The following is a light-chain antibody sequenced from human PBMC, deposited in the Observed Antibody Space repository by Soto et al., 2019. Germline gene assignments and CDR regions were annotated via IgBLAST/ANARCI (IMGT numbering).Light chain of an antibody. Sequence: EMVMTQSPGTLSLSTGETATLSCRASQSVSSNYVAWFHQKPGQAPRLLIYGASSRATGVPDRFSASGSGTDFTLTISRLDPEDFAVYYCQQYGSSPSFGQGTNVDIK. V-gene: IGKV3-20*01. CDR1: QSVSSNY. CDR3: QQYGSSPS. J-gene: IGKJ1*01. CDR2: GAS.